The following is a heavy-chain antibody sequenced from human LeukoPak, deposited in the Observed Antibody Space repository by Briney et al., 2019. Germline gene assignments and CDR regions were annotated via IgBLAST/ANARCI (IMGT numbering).Heavy chain of an antibody. CDR2: INHSGST. J-gene: IGHJ5*02. CDR3: ARTQKPYGGPRRFVWFDP. CDR1: GGSFSVYY. Sequence: SETLSLTCAVYGGSFSVYYWSWIRQPPGKGLEWIGDINHSGSTNYNPSLKSRVTISVDTSKDQFSLKLSSVTAAETAVHYCARTQKPYGGPRRFVWFDPWGQGTLVTASS. D-gene: IGHD4-23*01. V-gene: IGHV4-34*01.